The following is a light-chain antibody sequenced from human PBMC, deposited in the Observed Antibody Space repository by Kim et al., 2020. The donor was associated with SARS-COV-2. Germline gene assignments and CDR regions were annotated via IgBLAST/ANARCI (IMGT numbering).Light chain of an antibody. J-gene: IGKJ1*01. Sequence: TINCNSSQSVLYTSNNRNYLAWYQQRPGQPPKLLIYWASTRESGVPDRFSGSGSGTDFTLTISSLQAEDVAVYYCQQYYSTLTWTFGQGTKVDIK. CDR2: WAS. CDR3: QQYYSTLTWT. V-gene: IGKV4-1*01. CDR1: QSVLYTSNNRNY.